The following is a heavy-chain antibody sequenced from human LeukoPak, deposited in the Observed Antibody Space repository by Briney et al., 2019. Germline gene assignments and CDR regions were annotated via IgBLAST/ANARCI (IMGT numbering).Heavy chain of an antibody. CDR3: ARDYVALLWFGEPPSGWFDP. Sequence: ASVKVSCKASGYTFTGYYMHWVRQAPGQGLEWMGWINPNSGGTNYAQKFQGRVTMTTDTSTSTAYMELRSLRSDDTAVYYCARDYVALLWFGEPPSGWFDPWGQGTLVTVSS. D-gene: IGHD3-10*01. CDR2: INPNSGGT. V-gene: IGHV1-2*02. CDR1: GYTFTGYY. J-gene: IGHJ5*02.